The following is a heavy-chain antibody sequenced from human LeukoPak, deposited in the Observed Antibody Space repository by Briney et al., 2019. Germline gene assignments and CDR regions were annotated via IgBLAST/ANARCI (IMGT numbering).Heavy chain of an antibody. CDR3: ARAGADLDYDILTGYYYYYMDV. D-gene: IGHD3-9*01. Sequence: PSETLPLTCTVSGGSISSYYWSWIRQPAGKGLEWIGRIYTSGSTNYNPSPKSRVTMSVDTSKNQFSLKLSSVTAADTAVYYCARAGADLDYDILTGYYYYYMDVWGKGTTVTVSS. CDR1: GGSISSYY. J-gene: IGHJ6*03. V-gene: IGHV4-4*07. CDR2: IYTSGST.